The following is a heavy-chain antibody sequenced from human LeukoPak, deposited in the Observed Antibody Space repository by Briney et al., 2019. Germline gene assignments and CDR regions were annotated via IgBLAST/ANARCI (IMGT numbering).Heavy chain of an antibody. CDR3: AKDLEYSGSWTPGAFDS. V-gene: IGHV3-30*02. J-gene: IGHJ4*02. Sequence: PGGSLRLSCAASEFIFSSYGMHWVRQAPGKGLEWVAFIRYDGTTQYYADSVKGRFTISRDNSKNTLYLQMNRLRAEDTAVYHCAKDLEYSGSWTPGAFDSWGQGTLVTVSS. D-gene: IGHD3-10*01. CDR2: IRYDGTTQ. CDR1: EFIFSSYG.